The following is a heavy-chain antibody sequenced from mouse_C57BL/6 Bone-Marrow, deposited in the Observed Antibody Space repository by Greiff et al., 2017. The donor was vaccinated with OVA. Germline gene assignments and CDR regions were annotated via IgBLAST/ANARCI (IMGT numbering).Heavy chain of an antibody. J-gene: IGHJ3*01. CDR2: IYPGDGDT. Sequence: VKLMESGPELVKPGASVKISCKASGYAFSSSWMNWVKQRPGKGLEWIGRIYPGDGDTNYNGKFKGKATLTADKSSSTAYMQLSSLTSEDSAVYFCAITGTRFAYWGQGTLVTVSA. CDR3: AITGTRFAY. CDR1: GYAFSSSW. V-gene: IGHV1-82*01. D-gene: IGHD4-1*01.